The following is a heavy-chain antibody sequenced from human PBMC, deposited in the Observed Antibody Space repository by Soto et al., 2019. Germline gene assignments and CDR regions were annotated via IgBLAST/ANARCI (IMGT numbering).Heavy chain of an antibody. CDR2: ISNDGSKE. J-gene: IGHJ6*02. D-gene: IGHD3-10*01. Sequence: QVRLVESGGGVVQPGRSLRLSCAASGFTFSSYGMHWVRQAPGKGLEWVAVISNDGSKEYYAASVKGRFTISRDNSKNMLFLQMNSLRAEDTAVYYCADPGSTDLDVWGRGTTVTVSS. CDR1: GFTFSSYG. CDR3: ADPGSTDLDV. V-gene: IGHV3-30*03.